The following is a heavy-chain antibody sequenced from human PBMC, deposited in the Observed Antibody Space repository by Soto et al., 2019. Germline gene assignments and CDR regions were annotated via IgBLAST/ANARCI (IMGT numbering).Heavy chain of an antibody. D-gene: IGHD5-12*01. V-gene: IGHV3-21*01. CDR1: GFTFSSYS. Sequence: EVQLVESGGGLVKPGGSLRLSCAASGFTFSSYSMNWVRQAPGKGLEWVSSISSSSSYIYYADSVKGRFTISRDNAKNSLYLQMNSLRAEDMAVYYCARVSGWLQIADYWGQGTLVTVSS. CDR3: ARVSGWLQIADY. J-gene: IGHJ4*02. CDR2: ISSSSSYI.